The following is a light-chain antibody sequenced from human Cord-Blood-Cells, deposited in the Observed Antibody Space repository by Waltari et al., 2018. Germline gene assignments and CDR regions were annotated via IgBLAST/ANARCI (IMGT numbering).Light chain of an antibody. Sequence: QSVLTQPPSASGTPGQRVTISCSGSSSHIGSNTVNWYQQLPATAPKHRVNSDNQRPSGVPDRFSGSTSGTSASLAISGLQSEDEADYYCAAWDDSLNGWVFGGGTKLTVL. CDR1: SSHIGSNT. J-gene: IGLJ3*02. CDR2: SDN. V-gene: IGLV1-44*01. CDR3: AAWDDSLNGWV.